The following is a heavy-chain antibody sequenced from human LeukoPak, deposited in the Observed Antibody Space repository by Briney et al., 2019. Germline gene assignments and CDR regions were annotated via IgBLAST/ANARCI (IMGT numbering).Heavy chain of an antibody. CDR1: GFTFSSYG. Sequence: HPGRSLRLSCAASGFTFSSYGMHWVRQAPGKGLEWVAFIRYDGSNKYYADSVKGRFTISRDNSKNRLYLQMNSLRAEDTAVYYCAKGPTVVKEFWRPEPADYWGQGTLVTVSS. V-gene: IGHV3-30*02. D-gene: IGHD4-23*01. J-gene: IGHJ4*02. CDR3: AKGPTVVKEFWRPEPADY. CDR2: IRYDGSNK.